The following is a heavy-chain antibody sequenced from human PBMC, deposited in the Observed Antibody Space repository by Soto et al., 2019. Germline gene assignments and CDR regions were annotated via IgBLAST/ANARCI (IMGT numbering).Heavy chain of an antibody. CDR1: GYSFSSYD. Sequence: VSVKVSCKASGYSFSSYDIGWVRQAPGQGLGRMGWISAYNGNTNYAQKRQGRVTITSDTSTSTAYMELRSLRSDDTAVYYCARDRGLWLDYYDSSDYYMGDYWGQGTLVTVSS. CDR2: ISAYNGNT. V-gene: IGHV1-18*04. D-gene: IGHD3-22*01. J-gene: IGHJ4*02. CDR3: ARDRGLWLDYYDSSDYYMGDY.